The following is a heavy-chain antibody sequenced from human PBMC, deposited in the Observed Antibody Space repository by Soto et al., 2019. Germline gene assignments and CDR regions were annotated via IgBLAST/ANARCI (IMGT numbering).Heavy chain of an antibody. Sequence: AVYVVSFSCHSWTWIRHSPGKGLEWIGDINHSGRVNYSPSLKSRVTISLDTSKNQFSLTLSSVTAADTAMYYCSTRAYDTNGYYRFEPWGKGNMATVSS. CDR1: VVSFSCHS. J-gene: IGHJ6*04. V-gene: IGHV4-34*01. D-gene: IGHD3-22*01. CDR3: STRAYDTNGYYRFEP. CDR2: INHSGRV.